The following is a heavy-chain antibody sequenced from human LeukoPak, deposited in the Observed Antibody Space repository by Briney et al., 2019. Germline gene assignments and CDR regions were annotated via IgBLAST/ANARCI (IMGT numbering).Heavy chain of an antibody. CDR1: GGSISSSSYY. V-gene: IGHV4-39*01. J-gene: IGHJ4*02. CDR2: IYYSGST. CDR3: ASLTTVTTSSNFDY. D-gene: IGHD4-17*01. Sequence: SETLSLTCTVSGGSISSSSYYWGWIRQPPGKRLEWIGSIYYSGSTYYNPSLKSRVTISVDTSKNQFSLKLSSVTAADTAVYYCASLTTVTTSSNFDYWGQGTLVTVSS.